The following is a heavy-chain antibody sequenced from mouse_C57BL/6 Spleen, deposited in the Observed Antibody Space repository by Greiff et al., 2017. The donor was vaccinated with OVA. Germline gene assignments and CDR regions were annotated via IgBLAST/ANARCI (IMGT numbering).Heavy chain of an antibody. CDR2: INPNNGGT. CDR1: GYTFTDYY. V-gene: IGHV1-26*01. J-gene: IGHJ3*01. D-gene: IGHD1-1*01. CDR3: ARGGSSDFAY. Sequence: EVQLQQSGPELVKPGASVKISCKASGYTFTDYYMNWVKQSHGKSLEWIGDINPNNGGTSYNQKFKGKATLTVDKSSSTAYMELRSLTSEDSAVYYCARGGSSDFAYWGQGTLVTVSA.